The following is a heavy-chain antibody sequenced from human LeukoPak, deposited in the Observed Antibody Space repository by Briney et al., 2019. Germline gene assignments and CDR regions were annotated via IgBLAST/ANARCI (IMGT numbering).Heavy chain of an antibody. CDR2: IYSGGST. D-gene: IGHD3-10*01. V-gene: IGHV3-66*01. CDR3: ARAKMVRGAHIDY. Sequence: GGSLRLSCAASGFTVSSNYMSWVRQAPGKGLEWVSVIYSGGSTYYADSVKGRFTISRDNSKNTLYLQMNSLRAEDRAVYYCARAKMVRGAHIDYWGQGTLVTVSS. CDR1: GFTVSSNY. J-gene: IGHJ4*02.